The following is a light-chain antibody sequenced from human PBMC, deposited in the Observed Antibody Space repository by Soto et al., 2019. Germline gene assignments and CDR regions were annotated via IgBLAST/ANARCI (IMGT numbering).Light chain of an antibody. CDR3: QQRSNWLT. CDR2: DAS. J-gene: IGKJ4*01. Sequence: EIVLTHSPATLSLSPGERATLSCRASQSVSSYLAWYQQKPGQAPRLLIYDASNGATGIPARFSGSGSGTDFTLTISXLEPEDFAVYYCQQRSNWLTFGGGTKVDIK. V-gene: IGKV3-11*01. CDR1: QSVSSY.